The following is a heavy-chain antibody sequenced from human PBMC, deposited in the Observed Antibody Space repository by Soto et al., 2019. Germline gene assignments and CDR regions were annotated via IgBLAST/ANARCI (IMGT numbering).Heavy chain of an antibody. CDR3: ARESRFLAWLSLDGFDP. V-gene: IGHV3-48*02. CDR2: ISSSSSTI. Sequence: EVQLVESGGGLVQPGGSLRLSCAASGFTFSSYSMNWVRQAPGKGLEWVSYISSSSSTIYYADSVKGRFTISRDNAKNSLYLQMSRLRDEDTAVYYCARESRFLAWLSLDGFDPWGQGTLVTVSS. J-gene: IGHJ5*02. D-gene: IGHD3-3*01. CDR1: GFTFSSYS.